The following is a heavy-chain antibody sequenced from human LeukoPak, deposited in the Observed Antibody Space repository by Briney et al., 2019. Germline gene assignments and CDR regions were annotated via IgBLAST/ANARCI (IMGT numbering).Heavy chain of an antibody. CDR3: SRESGAFCPFGY. D-gene: IGHD1-26*01. CDR1: GGSISSTNW. J-gene: IGHJ4*02. CDR2: ISLTGET. Sequence: PSETLSLTCGVSGGSISSTNWWSRVRHPPGQGLQWIGEISLTGETNYDPSLNGRVTMSLDKSRNQLSLKLTSVTAADTAIYYCSRESGAFCPFGYWGQGTLVIVPP. V-gene: IGHV4-4*02.